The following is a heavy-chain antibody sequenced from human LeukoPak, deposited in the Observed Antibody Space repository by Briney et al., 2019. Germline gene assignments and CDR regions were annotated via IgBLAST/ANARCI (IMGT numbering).Heavy chain of an antibody. J-gene: IGHJ4*02. D-gene: IGHD3-22*01. CDR2: IQYSGST. CDR3: ARYYDSSGYWSTPHFDY. Sequence: PSETLSLTCTVSGDSVSGISFYGSWIRQPPGKGLQYIGYIQYSGSTNYNPSLKSRVTISVDTSKNQFSLKLSSVTAADTAVYYCARYYDSSGYWSTPHFDYWGQGTLVTVSS. CDR1: GDSVSGISFY. V-gene: IGHV4-61*01.